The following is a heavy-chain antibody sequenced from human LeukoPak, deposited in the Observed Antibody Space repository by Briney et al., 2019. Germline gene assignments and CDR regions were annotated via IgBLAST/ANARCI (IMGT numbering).Heavy chain of an antibody. CDR2: INPNSGGT. V-gene: IGHV1-2*06. Sequence: ASVKVSCKASGYTFTGYYTHWVRQAPGQGLEWMGRINPNSGGTNYAQKFQGRVTMTRDTSISTAYMELSRLRSDDTAVYYCARGDFSSGTYYFDYWGQGTLVTVSS. CDR1: GYTFTGYY. J-gene: IGHJ4*02. D-gene: IGHD6-25*01. CDR3: ARGDFSSGTYYFDY.